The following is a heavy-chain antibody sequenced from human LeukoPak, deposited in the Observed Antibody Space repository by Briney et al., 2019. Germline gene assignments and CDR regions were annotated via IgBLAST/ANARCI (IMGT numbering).Heavy chain of an antibody. CDR2: ISNIGTSI. Sequence: GGSLRLSCAVSGFTFSRYSMNWVRQAPGKGLEWVSSISNIGTSIYYADSVKGRFTISRDNSKNTLYLQMNSLRAEDTAVYYCARDRYYYDSSGYITLDYWGQGTLVTVSS. J-gene: IGHJ4*02. CDR1: GFTFSRYS. V-gene: IGHV3-21*01. CDR3: ARDRYYYDSSGYITLDY. D-gene: IGHD3-22*01.